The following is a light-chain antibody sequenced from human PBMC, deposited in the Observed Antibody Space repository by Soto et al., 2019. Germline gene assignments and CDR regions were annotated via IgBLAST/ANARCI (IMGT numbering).Light chain of an antibody. J-gene: IGKJ3*01. CDR3: QQRSDWPVT. Sequence: EIVLTQSPATLSLSPGERATLSCRASQSVRTSLAWYQQKPDQAPRLLIYDASNRATGIPARFSGSGSGTDSTHTISRLEPEDFAVDYWQQRSDWPVTCGPGTKVDNK. CDR2: DAS. CDR1: QSVRTS. V-gene: IGKV3-11*01.